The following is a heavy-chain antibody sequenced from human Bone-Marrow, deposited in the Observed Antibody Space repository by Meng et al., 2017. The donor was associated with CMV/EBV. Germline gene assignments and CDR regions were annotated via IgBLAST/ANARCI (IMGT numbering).Heavy chain of an antibody. Sequence: GESLKISCAASGFTFTAYTMNWVRQAPGKGLEWLSYISSSSSTIYYADSVKGRFTISRDNAKNSLYLQMNSLRAEDTAVYYCAAARPPDYWGQGTLVTVSS. CDR3: AAARPPDY. CDR2: ISSSSSTI. J-gene: IGHJ4*02. D-gene: IGHD6-6*01. V-gene: IGHV3-48*04. CDR1: GFTFTAYT.